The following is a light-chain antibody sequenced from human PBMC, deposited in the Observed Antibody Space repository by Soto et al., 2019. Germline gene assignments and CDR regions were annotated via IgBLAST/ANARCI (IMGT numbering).Light chain of an antibody. Sequence: QSVLTQPASVSGAPGQSITISCTVTNNDVGGYNYVSWYQHHPGKAPKLMIFDVSNRPSGVSNRFSGSKSGNTASLTISGLQPEDEADYYCSSYTTSNTRQIVFGTGTKVTVL. CDR1: NNDVGGYNY. CDR2: DVS. V-gene: IGLV2-14*03. J-gene: IGLJ1*01. CDR3: SSYTTSNTRQIV.